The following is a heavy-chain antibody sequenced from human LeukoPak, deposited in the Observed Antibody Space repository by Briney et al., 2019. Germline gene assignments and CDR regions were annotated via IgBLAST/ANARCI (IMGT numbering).Heavy chain of an antibody. D-gene: IGHD2-2*01. Sequence: GGSLRLSCAASGFTFSNAWMSWVRQAPGKGLEWVGRIKSKTDGGTTDYAAPVKGRFTISRDDSKNTLYLQMNSLKTEDTAVYYCTTDLRGYCSSTSCPSGSGYWGQGTLVTVSS. J-gene: IGHJ4*02. V-gene: IGHV3-15*01. CDR2: IKSKTDGGTT. CDR3: TTDLRGYCSSTSCPSGSGY. CDR1: GFTFSNAW.